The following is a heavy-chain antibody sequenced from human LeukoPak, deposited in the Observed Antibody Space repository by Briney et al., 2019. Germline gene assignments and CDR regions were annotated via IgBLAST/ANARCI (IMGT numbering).Heavy chain of an antibody. CDR3: ARAGGGSGWYKRYYSMDV. D-gene: IGHD6-19*01. Sequence: GGSLRLSCAASGFTFSSYYMSWIRQAPGKGLEWVSYISSSSSYTYYADSVKGRFTISRDNAKNSLYLQMNSLRAEDTAVYYCARAGGGSGWYKRYYSMDVWGKGTTVTVSS. CDR2: ISSSSSYT. V-gene: IGHV3-11*06. CDR1: GFTFSSYY. J-gene: IGHJ6*04.